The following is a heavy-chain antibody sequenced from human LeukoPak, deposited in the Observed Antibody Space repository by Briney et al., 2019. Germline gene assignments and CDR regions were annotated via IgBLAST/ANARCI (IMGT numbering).Heavy chain of an antibody. CDR2: INHSGRT. V-gene: IGHV4-34*01. CDR1: SGSFSGYY. CDR3: ATTQDCSGGSCPLNWFDP. D-gene: IGHD2-15*01. J-gene: IGHJ5*02. Sequence: PSETLSLTCAVYSGSFSGYYWSWIRQPPGKRLEWIGEINHSGRTTYNASLKSRVTISIDTSKNQFSLKLSSVTAADTAMYYCATTQDCSGGSCPLNWFDPWGQGTLVTVSS.